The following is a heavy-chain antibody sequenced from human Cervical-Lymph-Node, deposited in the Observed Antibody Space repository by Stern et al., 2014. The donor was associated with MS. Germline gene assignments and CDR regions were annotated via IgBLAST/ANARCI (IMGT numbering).Heavy chain of an antibody. CDR3: ASGYRIFDY. D-gene: IGHD5-18*01. CDR1: GGSISSGSDY. Sequence: VQLVESGPGLVKPSQTLSLTCTVSGGSISSGSDYWSWIRQPVGKGLEWIGRIPPRGTAYYTPSLKSRVTISTDTSRNQFSLELNSATAADTAIYYCASGYRIFDYWGQGILVTVSS. V-gene: IGHV4-61*02. J-gene: IGHJ4*02. CDR2: IPPRGTA.